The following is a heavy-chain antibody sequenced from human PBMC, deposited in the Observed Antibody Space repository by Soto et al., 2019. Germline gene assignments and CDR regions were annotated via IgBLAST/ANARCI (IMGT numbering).Heavy chain of an antibody. CDR1: GFTFSSYG. CDR3: ARDPRGGYGDFDY. Sequence: QVQLVESGGGVVQPGRSLRLSCAASGFTFSSYGMHWVRQAPGKGLEWVAVIWYDGNNKYYADSVKGRFTISRDNSKNTLSLQMNSLRAEDTAVYYCARDPRGGYGDFDYWGQGTLVTVSS. V-gene: IGHV3-33*01. CDR2: IWYDGNNK. J-gene: IGHJ4*02. D-gene: IGHD3-16*01.